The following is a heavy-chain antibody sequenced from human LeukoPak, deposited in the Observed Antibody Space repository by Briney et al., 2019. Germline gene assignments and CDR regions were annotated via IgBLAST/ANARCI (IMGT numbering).Heavy chain of an antibody. CDR1: GVSIGSTSYY. D-gene: IGHD3-10*01. J-gene: IGHJ6*03. CDR2: IYYSGST. V-gene: IGHV4-39*01. CDR3: ASVRRGFGESSKYYSYYYMDV. Sequence: SETLSLTCTVSGVSIGSTSYYWGWIRQPPGKGLEWIGNIYYSGSTYFNPSPKSRVTISVDTSKNQFSLKLSAVAAAGTAVYYCASVRRGFGESSKYYSYYYMDVWGIGTTVTISS.